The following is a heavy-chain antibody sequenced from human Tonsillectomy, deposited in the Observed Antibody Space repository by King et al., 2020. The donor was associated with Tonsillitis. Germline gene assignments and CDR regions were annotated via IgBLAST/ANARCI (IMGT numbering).Heavy chain of an antibody. J-gene: IGHJ3*01. Sequence: VQLVESGGGLVQPGGSLRLSCAASGFTFSSYWMHWVRQAPGKGLVGVSRINSDGSGTRKAVSVKGRFTISRDNAKNTLNLQMNSLRAEDTAVYYCARDCSTTSCYALDAFDLRGQGTMVTVSS. CDR2: INSDGSGT. V-gene: IGHV3-74*01. CDR3: ARDCSTTSCYALDAFDL. CDR1: GFTFSSYW. D-gene: IGHD2-2*01.